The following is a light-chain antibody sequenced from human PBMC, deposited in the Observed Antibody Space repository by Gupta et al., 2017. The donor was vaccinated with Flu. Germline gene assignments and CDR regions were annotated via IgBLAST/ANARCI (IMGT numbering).Light chain of an antibody. J-gene: IGKJ1*01. Sequence: DVVMTQSPLSLPVTPGQPASISCRSSQSLLNSNGYNYLHWYQQSPGQSPKRLIYPVSHRASGVPDRFSGSGSGTDFTLKISRVEAEDVGVYYCMQGLRCPCAFGQGTKVEIK. CDR3: MQGLRCPCA. V-gene: IGKV2-30*01. CDR2: PVS. CDR1: QSLLNSNGYNY.